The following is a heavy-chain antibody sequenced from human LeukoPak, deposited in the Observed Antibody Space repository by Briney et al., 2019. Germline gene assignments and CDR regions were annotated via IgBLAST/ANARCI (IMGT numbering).Heavy chain of an antibody. CDR1: GFTFSNAW. D-gene: IGHD3-10*01. V-gene: IGHV3-15*01. Sequence: GGSLRLSCAASGFTFSNAWMSWVRQAPGKGLEWVGRIKSKTDGGTTDYAAPVKGRFTISRDDSKNTLYLQMNSLKTEDTAVYYCTTAWVTMVRGVIRYFDYWGQGTLVTVSS. CDR3: TTAWVTMVRGVIRYFDY. CDR2: IKSKTDGGTT. J-gene: IGHJ4*02.